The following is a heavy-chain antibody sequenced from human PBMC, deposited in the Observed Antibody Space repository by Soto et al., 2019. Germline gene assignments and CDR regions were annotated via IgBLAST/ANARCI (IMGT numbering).Heavy chain of an antibody. J-gene: IGHJ3*01. D-gene: IGHD3-10*01. Sequence: QVQLQESGPGLVEPSETLSLTCTVSGGSISSYYWSWIRQPPGKGLEWIGYSYYSGSTNYNPSLKSRVTISVDTSKNKFSLKLSSVTAADTAVYYCARDGLGDGFYLWGQGTMGTVSS. V-gene: IGHV4-59*01. CDR3: ARDGLGDGFYL. CDR2: SYYSGST. CDR1: GGSISSYY.